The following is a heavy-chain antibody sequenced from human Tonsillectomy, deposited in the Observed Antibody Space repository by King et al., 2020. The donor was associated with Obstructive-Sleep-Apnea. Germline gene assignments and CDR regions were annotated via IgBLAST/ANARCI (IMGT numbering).Heavy chain of an antibody. Sequence: VQLVQSGAEVKKPGASVKVSCKASGYTFTSYGITWVRQAPGQGLEWMGWISAYNGNTNYAQKFQGRVTMTTDTTTSTGYMELRSRRSADTAVYYFARGRLRYFDWLLLDWFDPWGQGTLVTVSS. CDR3: ARGRLRYFDWLLLDWFDP. V-gene: IGHV1-18*04. D-gene: IGHD3-9*01. J-gene: IGHJ5*02. CDR1: GYTFTSYG. CDR2: ISAYNGNT.